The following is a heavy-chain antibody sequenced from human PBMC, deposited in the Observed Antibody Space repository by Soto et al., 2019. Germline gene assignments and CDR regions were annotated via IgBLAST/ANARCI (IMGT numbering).Heavy chain of an antibody. CDR1: GGSFSGYY. J-gene: IGHJ4*02. D-gene: IGHD3-9*01. Sequence: SETLSLTCAVYGGSFSGYYWSWIRQPPGKGLEWIGEINHSGSTNYNPSLKSRVTISVDTSKNQFSLKLSSVTAADTAVYYCARQKDYDILTGYYNWPLDYWGQGTLVTVSS. CDR3: ARQKDYDILTGYYNWPLDY. V-gene: IGHV4-34*01. CDR2: INHSGST.